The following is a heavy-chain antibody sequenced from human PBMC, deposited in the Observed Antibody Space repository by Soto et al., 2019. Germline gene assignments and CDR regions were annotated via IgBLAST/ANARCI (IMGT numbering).Heavy chain of an antibody. CDR3: AKSTRRVRDIVVVVAATFDY. V-gene: IGHV3-23*01. D-gene: IGHD2-15*01. CDR2: ISGSGGST. J-gene: IGHJ4*02. CDR1: GLTFSSYA. Sequence: LRLSCAASGLTFSSYAMSWVRQAPGKGLEWVSAISGSGGSTYYADSVKGRFTISRDNSKNTLYLQMNSLRAEDTAVYYCAKSTRRVRDIVVVVAATFDYWGQGTLVTVSS.